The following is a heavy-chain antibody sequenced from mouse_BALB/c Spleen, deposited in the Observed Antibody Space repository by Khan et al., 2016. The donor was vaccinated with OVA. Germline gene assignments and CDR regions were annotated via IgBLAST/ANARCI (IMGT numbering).Heavy chain of an antibody. Sequence: EVELVESGGDLVKPGGSLKLSCAASGFTFSSYSMSWVRQIPDKRLEWVATMSSGGDYTYYPASVQGRFTISRDNAKNTLYLQMSSLKSEDRAMYYCASNLTGSFAYWGQGTLVTVSA. CDR1: GFTFSSYS. CDR2: MSSGGDYT. CDR3: ASNLTGSFAY. V-gene: IGHV5-6*01. J-gene: IGHJ3*01. D-gene: IGHD4-1*01.